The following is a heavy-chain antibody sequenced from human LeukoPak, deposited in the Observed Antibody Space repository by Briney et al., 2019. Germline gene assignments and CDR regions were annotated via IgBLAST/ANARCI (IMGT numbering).Heavy chain of an antibody. D-gene: IGHD3-3*01. Sequence: SGPTLVKPTETLTLTCTVSGFSLITSGVSVGWIRQPPGKALEWLALIYWDDEKRYSPSLRSRLTVTRDTSKSQVVLSMTNVDPVDTATYYCARSGYDFWSDYYRVYFNAWGQGTLVTVSS. CDR3: ARSGYDFWSDYYRVYFNA. J-gene: IGHJ4*02. CDR2: IYWDDEK. V-gene: IGHV2-5*02. CDR1: GFSLITSGVS.